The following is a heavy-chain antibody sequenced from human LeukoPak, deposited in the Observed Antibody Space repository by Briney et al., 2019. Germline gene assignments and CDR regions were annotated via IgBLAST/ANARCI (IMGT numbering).Heavy chain of an antibody. V-gene: IGHV1-69*05. CDR1: GGTFISYA. J-gene: IGHJ4*02. Sequence: XKASGGTFISYAISWVRQAPGQGLEWMGRIIPIFGTANYAKKFQGRVTITTDESTSTAYMELSSLRSEDTAVYYCARDPPRRDGYNREGDYWGQGTLVTVSS. CDR2: IIPIFGTA. D-gene: IGHD5-24*01. CDR3: ARDPPRRDGYNREGDY.